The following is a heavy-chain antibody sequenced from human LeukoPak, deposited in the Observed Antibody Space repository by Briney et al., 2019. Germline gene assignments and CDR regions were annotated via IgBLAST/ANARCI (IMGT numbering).Heavy chain of an antibody. J-gene: IGHJ3*02. D-gene: IGHD1-1*01. Sequence: GGSLSLSCVVSGFALSSSWMTWVRQVPGEGREWVGNINQDGSEKHYVDSVRGRFTISRDNARDSLYLQMNSLGDTAVYYCAREPGLGYAFDIWGQGTKVTVSS. V-gene: IGHV3-7*01. CDR3: AREPGLGYAFDI. CDR1: GFALSSSW. CDR2: INQDGSEK.